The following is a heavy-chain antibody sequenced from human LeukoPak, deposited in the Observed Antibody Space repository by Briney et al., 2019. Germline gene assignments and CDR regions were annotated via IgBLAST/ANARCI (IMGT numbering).Heavy chain of an antibody. CDR1: GFTFSSYA. D-gene: IGHD6-13*01. CDR3: AKYAAAGMESSDRKYGMDV. V-gene: IGHV3-23*01. CDR2: ISGSGGST. J-gene: IGHJ6*02. Sequence: GGSLRLSCAASGFTFSSYAMSWVRQAPGKGLEWVSAISGSGGSTYYADSVKGRFTISRDNSKNTRYLQMNSLRAEDTAVYYCAKYAAAGMESSDRKYGMDVWGQGTTVTVSS.